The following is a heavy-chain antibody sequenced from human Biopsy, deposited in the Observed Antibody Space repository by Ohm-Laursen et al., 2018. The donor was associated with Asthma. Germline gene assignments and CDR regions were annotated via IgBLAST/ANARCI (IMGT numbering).Heavy chain of an antibody. D-gene: IGHD3-3*01. CDR3: ASQSSGPDFWSGYYYFDY. CDR2: ISYDGRNK. CDR1: GFTFSSYG. V-gene: IGHV3-30*03. Sequence: RSLRLSCAASGFTFSSYGMHWVRQAPGKGLEWGAVISYDGRNKYYADSVKGRFTISRDNSKNTLYLQMNSLRAEDTAVYYCASQSSGPDFWSGYYYFDYWGQGTLVTVSS. J-gene: IGHJ4*02.